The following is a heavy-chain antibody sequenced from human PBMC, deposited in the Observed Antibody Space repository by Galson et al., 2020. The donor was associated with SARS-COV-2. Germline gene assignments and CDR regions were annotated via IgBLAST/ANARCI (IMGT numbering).Heavy chain of an antibody. Sequence: TGGSLRPSCTASGFTLGASAMSWVRQAPGKGLEWVGFIRRKAYGGTTEYPASVKGRFTITRDDSKSIAYLQINSLKTEDTAVYCCTRDSFWSGYYNYWGQGTLVTVSS. CDR3: TRDSFWSGYYNY. CDR2: IRRKAYGGTT. D-gene: IGHD3-3*01. V-gene: IGHV3-49*04. J-gene: IGHJ4*02. CDR1: GFTLGASA.